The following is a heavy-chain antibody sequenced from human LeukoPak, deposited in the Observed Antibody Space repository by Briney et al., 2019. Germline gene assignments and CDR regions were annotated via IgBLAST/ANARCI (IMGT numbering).Heavy chain of an antibody. CDR2: ISSSSSTI. J-gene: IGHJ5*02. Sequence: GGSLRLSCAASGFIISSYSMNWVRQAPGKGLEWVSYISSSSSTIYYADSVKGRFTISRDNAKNSLYLQMNSLRAEDTAVYYCARAYGTYNWFDPWGQGTLVTVSS. V-gene: IGHV3-48*04. CDR3: ARAYGTYNWFDP. D-gene: IGHD1-1*01. CDR1: GFIISSYS.